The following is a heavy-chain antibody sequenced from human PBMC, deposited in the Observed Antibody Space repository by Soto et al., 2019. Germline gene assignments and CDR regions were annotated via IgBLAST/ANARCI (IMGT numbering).Heavy chain of an antibody. CDR1: GFTFSSYG. CDR3: AKDRTITMVRGDINSPFAY. D-gene: IGHD3-10*01. Sequence: XGSLRLSCAASGFTFSSYGMHWVRHSPGKWLEWVAVISYDGSNKYCADSVKGRFTISRDNSKNTLYLQMNSLRAEDTAVYYCAKDRTITMVRGDINSPFAYGGQGNRVPV. J-gene: IGHJ4*02. CDR2: ISYDGSNK. V-gene: IGHV3-30*18.